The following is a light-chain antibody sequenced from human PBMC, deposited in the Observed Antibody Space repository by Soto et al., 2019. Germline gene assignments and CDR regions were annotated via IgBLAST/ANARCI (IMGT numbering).Light chain of an antibody. CDR3: SSYTSSSTLL. CDR1: SSDVGGYNY. V-gene: IGLV2-14*01. CDR2: DVS. J-gene: IGLJ2*01. Sequence: QSVLTQPASVSGSPGQSITISCTGTSSDVGGYNYVSWYQQHPGKAPKLMIYDVSNRPSGVSNRFSGSKSGNTASLTISGHQAEDEADYYCSSYTSSSTLLFGGGTKLTVL.